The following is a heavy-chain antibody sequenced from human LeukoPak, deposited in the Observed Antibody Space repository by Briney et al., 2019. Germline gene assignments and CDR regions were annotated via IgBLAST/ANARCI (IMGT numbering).Heavy chain of an antibody. CDR1: GFTFSNYA. Sequence: GGSLRLPCAASGFTFSNYAMSWVRQAPGKGLEWVSTISGSGGSTYYADSVKGRFTISRDNSKNTLYLQMDSLRAEDTAVYYCARALGSYYYYGMDVWGQGTTVTVSS. CDR3: ARALGSYYYYGMDV. J-gene: IGHJ6*02. D-gene: IGHD7-27*01. CDR2: ISGSGGST. V-gene: IGHV3-23*01.